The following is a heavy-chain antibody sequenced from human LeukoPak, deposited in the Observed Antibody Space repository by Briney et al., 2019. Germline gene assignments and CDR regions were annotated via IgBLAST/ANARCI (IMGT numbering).Heavy chain of an antibody. Sequence: SETLSLTCTVSGGSTSSYHWNWIRQPPGKGLEWIGYIYYSGSTNYNPSLKSRVTISVDTSKNQFSLKLSSVTAADTAVYYCASYDSSGASGNWGQGTLVTVSS. V-gene: IGHV4-59*08. CDR1: GGSTSSYH. J-gene: IGHJ4*02. D-gene: IGHD3-22*01. CDR2: IYYSGST. CDR3: ASYDSSGASGN.